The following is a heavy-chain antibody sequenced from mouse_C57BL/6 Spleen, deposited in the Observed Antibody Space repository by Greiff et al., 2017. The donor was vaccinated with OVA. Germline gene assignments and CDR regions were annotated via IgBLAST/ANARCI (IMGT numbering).Heavy chain of an antibody. CDR2: INPNNGGT. V-gene: IGHV1-26*01. D-gene: IGHD4-1*01. Sequence: VQLKESGPELVKPGASVKISCKASGYTFTDYYMNWVKQSHGKSLEWIGDINPNNGGTSYNQKFKGKATLTVDKSSSTAYMELRSLTSEDSAVYYCARREGSGTGFYAMDYWGQGTSVTVSS. CDR3: ARREGSGTGFYAMDY. J-gene: IGHJ4*01. CDR1: GYTFTDYY.